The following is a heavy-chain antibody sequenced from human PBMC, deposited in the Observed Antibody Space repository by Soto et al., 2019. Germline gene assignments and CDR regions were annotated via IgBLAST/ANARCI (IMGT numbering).Heavy chain of an antibody. CDR2: IYPGDSDT. CDR3: ARPHTVTTASFDY. V-gene: IGHV5-51*01. Sequence: GESLKFSCQGSGYSFTSYWIGWVRQMPGKGLEWMGIIYPGDSDTRYSPSFQGQVTISADKSISTAYLQWSSLKASDTAMYYCARPHTVTTASFDYWGQGTLVTVSS. D-gene: IGHD4-17*01. J-gene: IGHJ4*02. CDR1: GYSFTSYW.